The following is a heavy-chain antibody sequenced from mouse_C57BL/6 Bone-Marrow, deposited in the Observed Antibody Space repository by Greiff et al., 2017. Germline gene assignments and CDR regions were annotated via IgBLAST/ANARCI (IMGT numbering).Heavy chain of an antibody. CDR1: GFNIKNTY. V-gene: IGHV14-3*01. CDR3: ARSYYGSSPWFAY. D-gene: IGHD1-1*01. J-gene: IGHJ3*01. CDR2: IDPANGNT. Sequence: VQLQQSVAELVRPGASVKLSCTASGFNIKNTYMHWVKQRPEQGLEWIGRIDPANGNTKYAPKFQGKATITADTSSNTAYLQLSSLTSEETAIYYCARSYYGSSPWFAYWGQGTLVTVSA.